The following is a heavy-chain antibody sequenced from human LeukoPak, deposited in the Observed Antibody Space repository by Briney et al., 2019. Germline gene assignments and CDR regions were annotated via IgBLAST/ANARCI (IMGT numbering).Heavy chain of an antibody. CDR2: ISYDGSNK. CDR3: ARDTGLAPDY. V-gene: IGHV3-30-3*01. CDR1: GFTFSSYA. D-gene: IGHD2-8*02. Sequence: PGRSLRLSCAASGFTFSSYAMHWVRQAPGKGLEWVAVISYDGSNKYYADSVKGRFTISRDNSKNTLYLQMNSLRAEDTAVYYCARDTGLAPDYWGQGTLVTVSS. J-gene: IGHJ4*02.